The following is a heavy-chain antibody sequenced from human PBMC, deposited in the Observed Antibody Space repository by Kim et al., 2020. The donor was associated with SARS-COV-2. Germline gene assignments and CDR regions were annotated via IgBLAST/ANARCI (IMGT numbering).Heavy chain of an antibody. J-gene: IGHJ6*02. D-gene: IGHD2-2*01. CDR2: INHSGST. Sequence: SETLSLTCAVYGGSFSGYYWSWVRQPPGKGLEWIGEINHSGSTNYNPSLKSRVTISVDTSKNQFSLKLSSVTAADTAVYYCANGLYCSSTSCYYPHYYYGFDLWGQGTTVTVSS. CDR1: GGSFSGYY. CDR3: ANGLYCSSTSCYYPHYYYGFDL. V-gene: IGHV4-34*01.